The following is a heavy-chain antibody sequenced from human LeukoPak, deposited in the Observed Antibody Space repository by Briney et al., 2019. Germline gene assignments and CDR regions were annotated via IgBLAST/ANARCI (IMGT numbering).Heavy chain of an antibody. V-gene: IGHV3-23*01. J-gene: IGHJ3*02. D-gene: IGHD3-3*01. CDR2: ISGSGGST. CDR3: AKDRDFWSGYDAFDI. Sequence: PGGSLRLSCAASGFTFSSYAMTWVRQAPGKGLEWVSAISGSGGSTYYADSVKGRFTISRDYSKNTLYLQMNSLRAEDTAVYYCAKDRDFWSGYDAFDIWGQGTMVTVSS. CDR1: GFTFSSYA.